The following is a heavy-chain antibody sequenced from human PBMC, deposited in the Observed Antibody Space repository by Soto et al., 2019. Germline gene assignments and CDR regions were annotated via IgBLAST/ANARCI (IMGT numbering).Heavy chain of an antibody. CDR2: IYYSGST. J-gene: IGHJ4*02. D-gene: IGHD3-3*01. CDR1: GGSISSGGYY. V-gene: IGHV4-31*03. Sequence: TLSLTCTVSGGSISSGGYYWSWIRQHPGKGLEWIGYIYYSGSTYYNPSLKSRVTISVDTSKNQFSLKLSSVTAADTAVYYCASSHYDFWSGSRTKPFDYWGQGTLVTVSS. CDR3: ASSHYDFWSGSRTKPFDY.